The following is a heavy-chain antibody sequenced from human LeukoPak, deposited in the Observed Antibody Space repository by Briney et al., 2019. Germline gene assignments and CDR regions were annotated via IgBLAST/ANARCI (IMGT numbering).Heavy chain of an antibody. CDR1: GGSFSGYY. CDR3: ATCPGIAVADF. CDR2: INHSGST. V-gene: IGHV4-34*01. D-gene: IGHD6-19*01. J-gene: IGHJ4*02. Sequence: PSETLSLTCAVYGGSFSGYYWSWIRQPPGKGLEWIGEINHSGSTNYNPSLKSRVTISVDTSKNQFSLKLSSVTAADTAVHYCATCPGIAVADFWGQGTLVTVSS.